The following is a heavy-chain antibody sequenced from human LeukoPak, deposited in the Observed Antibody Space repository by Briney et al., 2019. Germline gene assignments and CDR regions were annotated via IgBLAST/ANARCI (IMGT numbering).Heavy chain of an antibody. CDR2: VCGSGNDI. CDR1: GFTFSNCA. V-gene: IGHV3-23*01. Sequence: GSLRLSCEASGFTFSNCAIHWVRQAPGKGLEWVSVVCGSGNDIFYADSVAGRFIISRDNSENKVYLQIHSMRAEDTAIYYCAKDAVDYFDNSGGAFDYWGQGTLVSVSS. J-gene: IGHJ4*02. CDR3: AKDAVDYFDNSGGAFDY. D-gene: IGHD3-22*01.